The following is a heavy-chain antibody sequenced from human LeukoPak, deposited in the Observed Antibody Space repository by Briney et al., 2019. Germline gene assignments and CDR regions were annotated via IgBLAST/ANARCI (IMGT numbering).Heavy chain of an antibody. CDR3: AALVVPASNWFDP. D-gene: IGHD2-2*01. J-gene: IGHJ5*02. Sequence: ASVKVSCKVSGYTLTELSMHWVRQAPGKGLEWMGGFDPEDGETIYAQKFQGRVTITEDTSTDTAYMELSSLRSEDTAVYYCAALVVPASNWFDPWGQGTLVTVSS. CDR1: GYTLTELS. CDR2: FDPEDGET. V-gene: IGHV1-24*01.